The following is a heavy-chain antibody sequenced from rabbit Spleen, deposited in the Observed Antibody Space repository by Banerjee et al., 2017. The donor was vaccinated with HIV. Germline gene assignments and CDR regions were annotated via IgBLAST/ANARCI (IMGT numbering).Heavy chain of an antibody. J-gene: IGHJ4*01. CDR1: GFSFSSSYY. V-gene: IGHV1S45*01. D-gene: IGHD1-1*01. CDR3: ARDLVGVIGWNFNL. CDR2: IYAGSSPGT. Sequence: QEQLVESGGGLVQPEGSLTLTCTASGFSFSSSYYMCWVRQAPGKGLESIACIYAGSSPGTYYASWAKGRFTISKTSSATVTLKMTSLTAADTATCFCARDLVGVIGWNFNLWGPGTLVTVS.